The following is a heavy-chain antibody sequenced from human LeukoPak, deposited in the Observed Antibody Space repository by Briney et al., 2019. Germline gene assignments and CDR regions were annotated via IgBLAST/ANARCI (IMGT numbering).Heavy chain of an antibody. V-gene: IGHV4-39*01. CDR1: GGSIRNYY. CDR3: ARQYYYDSSGYQGAFDI. CDR2: IYYSGST. J-gene: IGHJ3*02. Sequence: SETLSLTCTVSGGSIRNYYWGWIRQPPGKGLEWIGSIYYSGSTYYNPSLKSRVTISVDTSKNQFSLKLSSVTAADTAVYYCARQYYYDSSGYQGAFDIWGQGTMVTVSS. D-gene: IGHD3-22*01.